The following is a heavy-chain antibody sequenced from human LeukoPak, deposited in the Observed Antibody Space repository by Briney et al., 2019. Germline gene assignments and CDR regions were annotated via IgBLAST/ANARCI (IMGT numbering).Heavy chain of an antibody. CDR1: GGTSSSYA. V-gene: IGHV1-69*05. D-gene: IGHD1-26*01. CDR2: IIPIFGTA. Sequence: ASVKVSCKASGGTSSSYAISWVRQAPGQGLEWMGRIIPIFGTANYAQKFQGRVTITTDESTSTAYMELSSLRSEDTAVYYCARTSLEWELPLDYWGQGTLVTVSS. CDR3: ARTSLEWELPLDY. J-gene: IGHJ4*02.